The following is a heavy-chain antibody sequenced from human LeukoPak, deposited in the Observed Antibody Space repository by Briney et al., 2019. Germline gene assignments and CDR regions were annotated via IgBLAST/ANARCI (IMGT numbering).Heavy chain of an antibody. Sequence: SVEVSCKASGGTFSSYAISWVRQAPGQGLEWMGRIIPILGIANYAQKFQGRVTITADKSTSTAYMELSSLRSEDTAVYYCARGQASPAAAGTALDYWGQGTLVTVSS. CDR3: ARGQASPAAAGTALDY. CDR2: IIPILGIA. V-gene: IGHV1-69*04. D-gene: IGHD6-13*01. J-gene: IGHJ4*02. CDR1: GGTFSSYA.